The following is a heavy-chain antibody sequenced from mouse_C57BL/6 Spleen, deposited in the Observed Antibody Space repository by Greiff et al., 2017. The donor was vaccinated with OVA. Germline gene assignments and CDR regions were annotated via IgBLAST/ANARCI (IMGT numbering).Heavy chain of an antibody. CDR3: ARRDYDYDGGFAY. CDR2: IYPRDGST. J-gene: IGHJ3*01. D-gene: IGHD2-4*01. CDR1: GYTFTDHT. Sequence: VKLQESDAELVKPGASVKISCKVSGYTFTDHTIHWMKQRPEQGLEWIGYIYPRDGSTKYNEKFKGKATLTADKSSSTAYMQLNSLTSEDSAVYFCARRDYDYDGGFAYWGQGTLVTVSA. V-gene: IGHV1-78*01.